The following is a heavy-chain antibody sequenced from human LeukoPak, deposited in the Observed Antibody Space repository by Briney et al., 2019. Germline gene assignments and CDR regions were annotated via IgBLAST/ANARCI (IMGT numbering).Heavy chain of an antibody. Sequence: GASVKVSCKASGYTFTSYDINWVRQATGQGLEWMGWMNPNSGNTGYAQKFQGRVTMTRNTSISTAYMELSSLRSEDTAVYYCARVSRKYDFWSGYSSDGKFDPWGQGTLVTVSS. CDR3: ARVSRKYDFWSGYSSDGKFDP. CDR2: MNPNSGNT. D-gene: IGHD3-3*01. J-gene: IGHJ5*02. V-gene: IGHV1-8*01. CDR1: GYTFTSYD.